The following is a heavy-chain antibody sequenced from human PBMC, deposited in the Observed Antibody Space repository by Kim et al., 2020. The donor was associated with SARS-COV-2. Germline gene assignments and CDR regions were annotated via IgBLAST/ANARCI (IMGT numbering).Heavy chain of an antibody. CDR1: GYTFTSYY. J-gene: IGHJ6*02. CDR2: INPSGGST. CDR3: ARDSQRGTPFWTITPPRYYGMDV. D-gene: IGHD3-10*01. Sequence: ASVKVSCKASGYTFTSYYMHWVRQAPGQGLEWMGIINPSGGSTSYAQKFQGRVTMTRDTSTSTVYMELSSLRSEDTAVYYCARDSQRGTPFWTITPPRYYGMDVWGQGTTVTVSS. V-gene: IGHV1-46*01.